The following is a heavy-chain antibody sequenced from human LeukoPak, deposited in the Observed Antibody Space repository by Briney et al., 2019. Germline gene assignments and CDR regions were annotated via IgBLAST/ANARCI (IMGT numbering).Heavy chain of an antibody. Sequence: PGGSLRLSCAASGFTFSDYAMTWVRQAPGKGLEWVSGISGFGGSTCYADSMKGRFTISRDNSKNTLFLQMHSLRADDTAVYYCARPKYSNSYYWFDPWGQGTLVTVSS. J-gene: IGHJ5*02. CDR1: GFTFSDYA. D-gene: IGHD2-2*01. CDR2: ISGFGGST. CDR3: ARPKYSNSYYWFDP. V-gene: IGHV3-23*01.